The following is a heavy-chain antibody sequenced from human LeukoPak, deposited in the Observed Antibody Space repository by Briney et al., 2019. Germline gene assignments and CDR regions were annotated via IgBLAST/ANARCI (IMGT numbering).Heavy chain of an antibody. D-gene: IGHD3-9*01. Sequence: PGGSLRLSCTASGFTFSTYSLNWVRQAPGKGLEWVSSISSSSSYIYYADSVKGRFTISRDNAKNSLYLQMNSLRAEDTAVYFCARGRYFDWLSPDGFDIWGQGTMVTASS. V-gene: IGHV3-21*01. CDR2: ISSSSSYI. J-gene: IGHJ3*02. CDR1: GFTFSTYS. CDR3: ARGRYFDWLSPDGFDI.